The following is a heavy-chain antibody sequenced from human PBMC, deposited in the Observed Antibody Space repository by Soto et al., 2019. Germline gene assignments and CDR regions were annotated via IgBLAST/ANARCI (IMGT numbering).Heavy chain of an antibody. CDR2: INPNSGGT. Sequence: ASVKVSCKASGYTFTGYYMHWVRQAPGQGLEWMGWINPNSGGTNYAQKFQGWVTMTRDTSISTAYMELSRLRSDDTAVYYCARDTQSDDYGGNSSGLHGYYYYGMDVWGQGTTVTVSS. CDR1: GYTFTGYY. D-gene: IGHD4-17*01. V-gene: IGHV1-2*04. J-gene: IGHJ6*02. CDR3: ARDTQSDDYGGNSSGLHGYYYYGMDV.